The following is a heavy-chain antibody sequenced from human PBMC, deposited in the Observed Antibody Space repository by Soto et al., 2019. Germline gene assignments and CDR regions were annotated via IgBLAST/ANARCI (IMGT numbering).Heavy chain of an antibody. Sequence: SETLSLTCTVSGGSISSYYWSWIRQPPGKGLEWIGYIYYSGSTNYNPSLKSRVTISVDTSKNHFSLSLTSVTAADSAVYYCTRDGTYCGDECFYFWGPGTMGTVSS. CDR2: IYYSGST. V-gene: IGHV4-59*12. D-gene: IGHD2-21*01. CDR3: TRDGTYCGDECFYF. J-gene: IGHJ4*02. CDR1: GGSISSYY.